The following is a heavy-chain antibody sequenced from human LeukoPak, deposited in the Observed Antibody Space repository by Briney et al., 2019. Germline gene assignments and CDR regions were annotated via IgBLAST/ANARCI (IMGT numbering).Heavy chain of an antibody. Sequence: PSETLSLTCAVYGGSFSGYYWSWIRQPPGKGLGWIGEINHSGSTNYNPSLKSRVTISVDTSKNQFSLKLSSVTAADTAVYYCARGQGIAARRADYWGQGTLVTVSS. J-gene: IGHJ4*02. D-gene: IGHD6-6*01. CDR1: GGSFSGYY. V-gene: IGHV4-34*01. CDR2: INHSGST. CDR3: ARGQGIAARRADY.